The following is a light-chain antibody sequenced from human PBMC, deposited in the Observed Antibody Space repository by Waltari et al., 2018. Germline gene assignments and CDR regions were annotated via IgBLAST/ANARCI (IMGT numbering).Light chain of an antibody. CDR1: QSVSSY. CDR2: DAS. CDR3: QQRSNWPPD. V-gene: IGKV3-11*01. Sequence: EIVLTQSPATLSSSPGERATLSCRASQSVSSYLAWYQQKPGQAPRRLIYDASSRATGIPARFSGSGSGTDFTLTISSLEPEDFAVYYCQQRSNWPPDFGPGTKVDIK. J-gene: IGKJ3*01.